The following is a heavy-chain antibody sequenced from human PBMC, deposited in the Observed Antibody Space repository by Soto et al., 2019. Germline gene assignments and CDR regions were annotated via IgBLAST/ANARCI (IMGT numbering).Heavy chain of an antibody. CDR2: IIPIFGTA. D-gene: IGHD3-3*01. CDR3: ARGSLLYYDFWSGYLDV. J-gene: IGHJ6*02. Sequence: SVKVSCKASGGTFSSYAISWVRQAPGQGLEWMGGIIPIFGTANYAQKFQGRVTITADESTSTAYMELSSLRSEDTAVYYCARGSLLYYDFWSGYLDVWRQGTTVTVSS. V-gene: IGHV1-69*13. CDR1: GGTFSSYA.